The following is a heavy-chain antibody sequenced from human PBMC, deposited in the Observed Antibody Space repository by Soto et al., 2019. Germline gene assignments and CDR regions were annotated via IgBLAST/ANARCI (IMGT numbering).Heavy chain of an antibody. Sequence: GGSLRLSCAASGFTFAAYAMNWVRQAPGKGLEWVSVIRGSGGDTYYVDSVKGRFTISRDNSKNTLYLQMNSLRAEDTAVYYCAKEAFVDTAMVIIYYYGMDVWGQGTTVTVSS. CDR3: AKEAFVDTAMVIIYYYGMDV. D-gene: IGHD5-18*01. J-gene: IGHJ6*02. CDR1: GFTFAAYA. CDR2: IRGSGGDT. V-gene: IGHV3-23*01.